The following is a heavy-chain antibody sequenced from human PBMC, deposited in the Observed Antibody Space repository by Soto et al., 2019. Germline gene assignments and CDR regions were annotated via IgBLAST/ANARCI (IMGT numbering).Heavy chain of an antibody. CDR3: ARVDTLRASVNW. V-gene: IGHV3-66*01. CDR1: GFIVSTNY. J-gene: IGHJ4*02. Sequence: EVQLVESGGGLVQPGGSLRLSCVGSGFIVSTNYLSWVRQAPGKGLEWVALLYSDASTYYADSVKGRFIISGDDSENTLYLQMNNVRVEDTAVYYCARVDTLRASVNWWGQGTLVTVSS. CDR2: LYSDAST. D-gene: IGHD1-20*01.